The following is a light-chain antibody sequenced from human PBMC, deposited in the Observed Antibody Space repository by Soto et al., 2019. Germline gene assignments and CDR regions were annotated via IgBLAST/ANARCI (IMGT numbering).Light chain of an antibody. Sequence: DIQMTQSPSSLSAYVGDRVTITCRASQGISSYLSLYQQKPGKAPKFLIYAASSLQRGVPSRFSGSGSGTDFTLTISSLQPEDFATYYCQQSYSTPITFGQGKRLEIK. V-gene: IGKV1-39*01. CDR2: AAS. CDR3: QQSYSTPIT. J-gene: IGKJ5*01. CDR1: QGISSY.